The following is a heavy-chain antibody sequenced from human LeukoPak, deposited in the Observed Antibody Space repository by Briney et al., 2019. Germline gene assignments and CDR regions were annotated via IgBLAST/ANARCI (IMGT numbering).Heavy chain of an antibody. CDR1: GFTSSSYA. CDR2: ISGSGGTT. CDR3: AKDTVVGATTNLFDY. J-gene: IGHJ4*02. D-gene: IGHD1-26*01. V-gene: IGHV3-23*01. Sequence: RPGGSLRLSCAASGFTSSSYAMNWVRQAPGKGLEWVSAISGSGGTTYYADSVKGRFTISRDNSKNTLYLQMNSLGAEDTAVYYCAKDTVVGATTNLFDYWGQGTLVTVSS.